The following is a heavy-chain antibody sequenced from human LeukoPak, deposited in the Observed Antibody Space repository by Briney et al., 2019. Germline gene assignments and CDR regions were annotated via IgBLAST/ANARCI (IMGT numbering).Heavy chain of an antibody. CDR3: AHVLRYFDWLTGPFDY. D-gene: IGHD3-9*01. CDR2: IYWDDDK. CDR1: GFSLSTSGVG. V-gene: IGHV2-5*02. Sequence: SGPTXVNPXXXLXXTCTFSGFSLSTSGVGVGLIRQPPGKALEWLALIYWDDDKRYSPSLKSRLTITKDTSKNQVVLTMTNMDPVDTATYYCAHVLRYFDWLTGPFDYWGQGTLVTVSS. J-gene: IGHJ4*02.